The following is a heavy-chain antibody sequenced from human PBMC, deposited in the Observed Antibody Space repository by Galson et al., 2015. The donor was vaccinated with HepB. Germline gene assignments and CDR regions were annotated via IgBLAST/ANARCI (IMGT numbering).Heavy chain of an antibody. CDR2: INPNSGGT. D-gene: IGHD3-10*01. CDR3: ARAITMVRGAIISGPGY. CDR1: GYTFTGYY. V-gene: IGHV1-2*04. Sequence: SVKVSCKASGYTFTGYYMHWVRQAPGQGLEWMGWINPNSGGTNYAQKFQGWVTMTRDTSISTAYMELSRLRSDDTAVYYCARAITMVRGAIISGPGYWGQGTLVTVSS. J-gene: IGHJ4*02.